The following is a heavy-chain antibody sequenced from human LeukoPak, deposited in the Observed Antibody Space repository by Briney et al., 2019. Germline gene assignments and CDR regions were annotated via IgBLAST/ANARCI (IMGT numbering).Heavy chain of an antibody. CDR1: GYTFTSYA. CDR2: INAGNGNT. D-gene: IGHD1-26*01. CDR3: ARGESGSYIEYFDY. Sequence: ASVKVSCKASGYTFTSYAMHWVRQAPGQRLEWMGWINAGNGNTKYSQKFQGRVTITRDTSASTAYMELSSLRSEDTAVYYCARGESGSYIEYFDYWGQGTLVTVSS. V-gene: IGHV1-3*01. J-gene: IGHJ4*02.